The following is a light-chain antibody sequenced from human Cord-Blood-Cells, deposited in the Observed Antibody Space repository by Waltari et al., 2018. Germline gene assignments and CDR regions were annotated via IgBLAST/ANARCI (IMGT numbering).Light chain of an antibody. Sequence: EIVMTQSPATLSVSPGERATLSCRASQSVSSNLAWYQQKPGQAPSLLIYGASTRATGIPARFSGSGSWRKFTPTISSRQSEDFAVYYCQQYYNWPPLTFGGGTKVEIK. V-gene: IGKV3-15*01. CDR1: QSVSSN. CDR3: QQYYNWPPLT. J-gene: IGKJ4*01. CDR2: GAS.